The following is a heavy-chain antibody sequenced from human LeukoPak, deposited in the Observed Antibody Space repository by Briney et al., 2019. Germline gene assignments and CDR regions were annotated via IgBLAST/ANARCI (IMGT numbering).Heavy chain of an antibody. CDR2: IYSGGNT. V-gene: IGHV3-53*04. CDR3: VRGGHSSAFDY. CDR1: GFTVSNTY. D-gene: IGHD5-18*01. Sequence: PGGSLRLSCAASGFTVSNTYMIWVRQAPGKGLEWVSVIYSGGNTDYADSVKGRFTISRQSSKNTVYLQMNSLRPEDTAVYFCVRGGHSSAFDYWGQGALVTVSS. J-gene: IGHJ4*02.